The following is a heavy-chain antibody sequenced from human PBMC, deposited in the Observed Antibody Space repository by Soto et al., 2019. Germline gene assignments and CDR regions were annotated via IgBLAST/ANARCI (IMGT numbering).Heavy chain of an antibody. CDR2: IIPIFGTA. CDR3: ARVPYYYDSSGPSGFDY. CDR1: GCTFSSYA. V-gene: IGHV1-69*12. J-gene: IGHJ4*02. D-gene: IGHD3-22*01. Sequence: QVQLVQSGAEVKKPGSSVKVSCKASGCTFSSYAISWVRQAPGQGLEWMGGIIPIFGTANYAQKFQGRVTITEDESTSTAYMELGSLRSEDTAVYYCARVPYYYDSSGPSGFDYWGQGTLVTVSS.